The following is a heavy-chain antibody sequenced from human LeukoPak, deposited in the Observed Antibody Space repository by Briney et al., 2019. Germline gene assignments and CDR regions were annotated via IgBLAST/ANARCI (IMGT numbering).Heavy chain of an antibody. CDR3: AREGYDYVWGSYRYTRVFDY. J-gene: IGHJ4*02. D-gene: IGHD3-16*02. V-gene: IGHV4-34*01. CDR1: GGSISSYY. CDR2: INHSGST. Sequence: SETLSLTCTVSGGSISSYYWSWIRQPPGKGLEWIGEINHSGSTNYNPSLKSRVTISVDTSKNQFSLKLSSVTAADTAVYYCAREGYDYVWGSYRYTRVFDYWGQGTLVTVSS.